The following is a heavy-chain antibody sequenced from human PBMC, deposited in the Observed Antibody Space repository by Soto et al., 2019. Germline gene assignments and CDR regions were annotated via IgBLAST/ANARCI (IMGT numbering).Heavy chain of an antibody. CDR2: ISYDGSNK. CDR1: GFTFSSYA. J-gene: IGHJ3*02. Sequence: QVQLVESGGGVVQPGRSLRLSCAASGFTFSSYAMHWVRQAPGKGLEWVAVISYDGSNKYYADSVKGRFTISRDNSKNTRYLQMNSLRAEDTAVYYCARGMGRRALYGSGSYYTLLAFDIWGQGTMVTVSS. V-gene: IGHV3-30-3*01. D-gene: IGHD3-10*01. CDR3: ARGMGRRALYGSGSYYTLLAFDI.